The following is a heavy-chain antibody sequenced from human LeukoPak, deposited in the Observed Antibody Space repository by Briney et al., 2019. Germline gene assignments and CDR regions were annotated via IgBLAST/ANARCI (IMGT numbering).Heavy chain of an antibody. V-gene: IGHV3-48*02. CDR1: GFTFSSYS. CDR3: ARDRPLRFGLTYYYGMDV. J-gene: IGHJ6*02. D-gene: IGHD3-10*01. CDR2: ISSSSSTI. Sequence: GGSLRLSCAASGFTFSSYSMNWVRQAPGKGLEWVSYISSSSSTIYYADSVKGRFTISRDNAKNSLYLQMNSLRDEDTAVYYCARDRPLRFGLTYYYGMDVWGQGTTVTVSS.